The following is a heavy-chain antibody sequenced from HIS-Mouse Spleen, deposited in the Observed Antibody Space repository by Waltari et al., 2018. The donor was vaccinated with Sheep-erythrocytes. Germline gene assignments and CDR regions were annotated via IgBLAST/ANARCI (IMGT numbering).Heavy chain of an antibody. CDR1: GFTFSSYS. D-gene: IGHD1-26*01. Sequence: EVQLVESGGGLVKPGGSLRLSCAASGFTFSSYSMNWVRQAPGKGLEWVSSISSSSSYIYYADSVKGRCTISRDNAKNSLYLQMNSLRAEDTAVYYCARVASGATFDYWGQGTLVTVSS. CDR3: ARVASGATFDY. J-gene: IGHJ4*02. V-gene: IGHV3-21*01. CDR2: ISSSSSYI.